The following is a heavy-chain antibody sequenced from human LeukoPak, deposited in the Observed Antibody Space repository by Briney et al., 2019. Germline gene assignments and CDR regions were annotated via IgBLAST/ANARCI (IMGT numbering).Heavy chain of an antibody. J-gene: IGHJ4*02. D-gene: IGHD1-1*01. CDR2: INHSGRA. CDR1: GGSFSGDY. CDR3: ASLHAERPVYY. Sequence: SETLSLTCAVYGGSFSGDYWSWVRQSPGKGLEWIGTINHSGRANYKPSLKSRVTISIDTPQNQSSLKLRSVTAADTAVYYCASLHAERPVYYWGQGTLVTVSS. V-gene: IGHV4-34*01.